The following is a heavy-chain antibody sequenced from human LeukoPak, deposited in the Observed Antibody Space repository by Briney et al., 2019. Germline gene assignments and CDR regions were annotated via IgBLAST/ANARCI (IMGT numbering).Heavy chain of an antibody. CDR3: AKDRKGAAAYYGMDV. Sequence: GGSLRLSCAASGFTFDDYAMHWVRQAPGKGLEWVSGISWNSGSIGYADSVKGRFTISRDNAKNSLYLQMNSLRAEDTASYYCAKDRKGAAAYYGMDVWGQGTTVTVSS. CDR2: ISWNSGSI. D-gene: IGHD6-13*01. J-gene: IGHJ6*02. V-gene: IGHV3-9*01. CDR1: GFTFDDYA.